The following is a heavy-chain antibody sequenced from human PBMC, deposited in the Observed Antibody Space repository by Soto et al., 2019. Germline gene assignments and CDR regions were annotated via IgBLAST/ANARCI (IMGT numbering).Heavy chain of an antibody. CDR2: ISYDGSNK. Sequence: FLRLSFAASGFTVSSYSMHWVRQAPGKGLEWVAVISYDGSNKYYADSVKGRFTISRDNSKNTLYLQMNSLRAEDTAVYYCARDWVLKRGFYYYYGMDVWGQGTTVTVSS. CDR1: GFTVSSYS. D-gene: IGHD2-8*01. J-gene: IGHJ6*02. CDR3: ARDWVLKRGFYYYYGMDV. V-gene: IGHV3-30-3*01.